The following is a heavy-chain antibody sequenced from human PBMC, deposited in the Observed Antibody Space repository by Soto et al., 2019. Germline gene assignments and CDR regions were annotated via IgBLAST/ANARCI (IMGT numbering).Heavy chain of an antibody. D-gene: IGHD6-13*01. V-gene: IGHV4-61*01. CDR1: GDSVSSNSYY. CDR3: ARAWKQPWGGMDV. J-gene: IGHJ6*02. CDR2: IYYSGST. Sequence: QVQLQESGPRLVKPSETLSLTCTVSGDSVSSNSYYWSWIRQPPGKGLEYIGDIYYSGSTNYNPPLQNRVTISLDTSRNQFSLRLSSVTAADTAVYYCARAWKQPWGGMDVWGPGTTVTVSS.